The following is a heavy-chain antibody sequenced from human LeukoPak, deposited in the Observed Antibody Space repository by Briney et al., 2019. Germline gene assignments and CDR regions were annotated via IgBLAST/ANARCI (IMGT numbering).Heavy chain of an antibody. CDR1: GGSISSYY. D-gene: IGHD3-16*01. CDR2: IYYSGST. J-gene: IGHJ4*02. CDR3: AAGEYISRLIDY. V-gene: IGHV4-59*08. Sequence: KPSETLSLTCTVSGGSISSYYWSWIRQPPGKGLEWIGYIYYSGSTNYNPSLKSRVTISVDTSKNQFSLKLSSVTAADTAVYYCAAGEYISRLIDYWGQGTLVTVSS.